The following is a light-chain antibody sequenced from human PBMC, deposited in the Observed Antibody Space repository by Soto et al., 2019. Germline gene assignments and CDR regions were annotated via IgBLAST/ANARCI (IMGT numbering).Light chain of an antibody. J-gene: IGLJ1*01. CDR3: QSYDSRMSGYV. V-gene: IGLV1-40*01. Sequence: QSVLTQPPSVSGAPGQRVTISCTGSSSNIGAGYEVHWHQQLPGTAPKLLIYGNSNRPSGVPDRFSGSKSGTSASLAITGLQAEDEADYYCQSYDSRMSGYVFGTGTKLTVL. CDR2: GNS. CDR1: SSNIGAGYE.